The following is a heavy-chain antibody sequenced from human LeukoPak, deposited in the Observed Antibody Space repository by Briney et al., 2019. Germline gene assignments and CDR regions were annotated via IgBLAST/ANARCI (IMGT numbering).Heavy chain of an antibody. CDR1: GGSFNSYY. Sequence: PSETLSLTCTVSGGSFNSYYWTWMPQPPGKGLVWIGFIFYTGSTSYNPPLKSRVTISLDTSKNQFSMRLSSVTAADTAVYYCARRVATKPKYCFDNWGQGTLVTVST. J-gene: IGHJ4*02. D-gene: IGHD5-24*01. V-gene: IGHV4-59*08. CDR3: ARRVATKPKYCFDN. CDR2: IFYTGST.